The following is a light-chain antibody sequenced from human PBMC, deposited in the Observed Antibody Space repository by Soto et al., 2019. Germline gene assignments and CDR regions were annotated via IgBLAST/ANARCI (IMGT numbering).Light chain of an antibody. Sequence: EIVMTQSPATLSVSPGERGTLSCRASQSVSSNLAWYQQKPGQAPRLLIYGASTRATGIPARFSGSRSGTEFTLTISSLQSEDFAVYCCQQYNNWPWTFGQGTKVAIK. CDR1: QSVSSN. J-gene: IGKJ1*01. CDR3: QQYNNWPWT. CDR2: GAS. V-gene: IGKV3-15*01.